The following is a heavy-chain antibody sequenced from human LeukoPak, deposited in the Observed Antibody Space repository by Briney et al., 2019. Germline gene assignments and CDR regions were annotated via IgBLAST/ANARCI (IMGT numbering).Heavy chain of an antibody. CDR1: GGSFSGYY. D-gene: IGHD6-13*01. CDR3: ARGFGSSWYNWFDP. J-gene: IGHJ5*02. CDR2: INHSGRT. Sequence: SETLSLTCAVYGGSFSGYYWSWIRQPPGKGLEWIGEINHSGRTNYNPSLKSRVTISVDTSKNQFSLKLSSVTAADTAVYYCARGFGSSWYNWFDPWGQGTLVTVSS. V-gene: IGHV4-34*01.